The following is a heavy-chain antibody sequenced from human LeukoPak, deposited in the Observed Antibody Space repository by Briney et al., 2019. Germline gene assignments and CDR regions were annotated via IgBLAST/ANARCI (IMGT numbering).Heavy chain of an antibody. V-gene: IGHV4-59*01. Sequence: SETLSLTCTVPGGSMSSYYWSWIRQPPGKGLEWIGYIYYSGSTNYNPSLKSRVTISVDTSKNQFSLKLSSVTAADTAVYYCVGLRGSYYYYYGMDVWDQGTTVTVSS. CDR1: GGSMSSYY. J-gene: IGHJ6*02. CDR2: IYYSGST. CDR3: VGLRGSYYYYYGMDV. D-gene: IGHD1-26*01.